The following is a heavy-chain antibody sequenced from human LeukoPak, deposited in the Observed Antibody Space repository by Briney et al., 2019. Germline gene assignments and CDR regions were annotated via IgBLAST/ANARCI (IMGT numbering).Heavy chain of an antibody. J-gene: IGHJ4*02. CDR2: ISYDGSNK. Sequence: QPGRSLRLSCAASGFTFSSYAMHWVRQAPGKGLEWVAVISYDGSNKYYADSVKGRFTISRDNSKNTLYLQMNSLRAEDTAVYYCARGQYSPDYWGQGTLVTVSS. CDR1: GFTFSSYA. D-gene: IGHD2-15*01. CDR3: ARGQYSPDY. V-gene: IGHV3-30*04.